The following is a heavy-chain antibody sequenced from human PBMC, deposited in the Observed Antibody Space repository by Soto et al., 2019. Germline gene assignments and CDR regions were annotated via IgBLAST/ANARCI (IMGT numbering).Heavy chain of an antibody. CDR3: ARGRPPYYYDSSGYHYRFDY. J-gene: IGHJ4*02. CDR2: IIPIFGTA. D-gene: IGHD3-22*01. CDR1: GGTFSSYA. Sequence: QVPLVQSGAEVKKPGSSVKVSCKASGGTFSSYAISWVRQAPGQGLEWMGGIIPIFGTANYAQKFQGRVTITADESTSTAYMELSSLRSEDTAVYYCARGRPPYYYDSSGYHYRFDYWGQGTLVTVSS. V-gene: IGHV1-69*01.